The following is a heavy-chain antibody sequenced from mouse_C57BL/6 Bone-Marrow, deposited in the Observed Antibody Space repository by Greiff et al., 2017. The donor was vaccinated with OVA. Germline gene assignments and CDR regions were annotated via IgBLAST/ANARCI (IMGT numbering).Heavy chain of an antibody. CDR3: ALYDGYYYAMDY. D-gene: IGHD2-3*01. J-gene: IGHJ4*01. Sequence: QVQLQQPGAELVKPGASVKMSCKASGYTFTSYWITWVKQRPGQGLEWIGDIYPGSGSTNYNEKFKSKATLTVDTSSSTAYMQLSSLTSDDSAVYYCALYDGYYYAMDYWGQGTSVTVSS. CDR2: IYPGSGST. CDR1: GYTFTSYW. V-gene: IGHV1-55*01.